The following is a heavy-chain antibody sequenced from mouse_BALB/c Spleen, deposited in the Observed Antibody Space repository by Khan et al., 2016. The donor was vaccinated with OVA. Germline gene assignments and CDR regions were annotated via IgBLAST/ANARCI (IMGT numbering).Heavy chain of an antibody. CDR1: GFSLSRYN. CDR3: ARANYRYDGYYAMDY. Sequence: VELVESEPGLVAPSQSLSITCTVSGFSLSRYNIHWVRQPPGKGLEWLGMIWGGGGTDYNSTLKSRLSIRKDNSKSQVLLKMNSLQTDDTAMYYCARANYRYDGYYAMDYWGQGTSVTVSS. V-gene: IGHV2-6-4*01. CDR2: IWGGGGT. J-gene: IGHJ4*01. D-gene: IGHD2-14*01.